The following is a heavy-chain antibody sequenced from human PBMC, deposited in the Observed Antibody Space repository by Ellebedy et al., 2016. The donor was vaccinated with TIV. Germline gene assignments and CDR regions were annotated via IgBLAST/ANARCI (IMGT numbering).Heavy chain of an antibody. Sequence: MPSETLSLTCTVSGGSISSTGYYWGWIRQPPGKGLEWIGSIYYTGRTYYNPSLKSRVTISVDTSKNQFSLKLSSVAAAETAVYYCAREAYHYDGSAYPYFDYWGQGTLVTVPS. J-gene: IGHJ4*02. V-gene: IGHV4-39*02. CDR3: AREAYHYDGSAYPYFDY. CDR1: GGSISSTGYY. CDR2: IYYTGRT. D-gene: IGHD3-22*01.